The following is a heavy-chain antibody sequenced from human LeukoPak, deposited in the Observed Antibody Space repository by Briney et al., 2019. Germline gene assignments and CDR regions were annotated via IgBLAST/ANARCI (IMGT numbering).Heavy chain of an antibody. D-gene: IGHD2-2*01. CDR1: GYTFTGYY. Sequence: RASVKVSCKASGYTFTGYYMHWVRQAPGQGLEWMGWINPNSGGTNYARKFQGRVTMTRDTSISTAYMELSRLRSDDTAVYYCATLELVVPAAIPPNDWFDPWGQGTLVTVSS. J-gene: IGHJ5*02. CDR2: INPNSGGT. V-gene: IGHV1-2*02. CDR3: ATLELVVPAAIPPNDWFDP.